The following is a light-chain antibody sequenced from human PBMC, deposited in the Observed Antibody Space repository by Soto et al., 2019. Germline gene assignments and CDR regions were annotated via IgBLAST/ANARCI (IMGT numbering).Light chain of an antibody. V-gene: IGKV3-15*01. J-gene: IGKJ4*01. CDR2: GAS. CDR3: QQYNNWAALT. Sequence: EIVMTQSPATLSVSPGERDTLSCRANQSVSSNLAWYQHKPGEAPRLLIYGASTSATGIPARFSGNGSWIAFTLTISSLQSEDFAVYYCQQYNNWAALTFGGGTKVDIK. CDR1: QSVSSN.